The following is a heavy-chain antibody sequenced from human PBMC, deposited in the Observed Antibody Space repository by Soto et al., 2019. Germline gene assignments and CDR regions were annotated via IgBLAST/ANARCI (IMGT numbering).Heavy chain of an antibody. D-gene: IGHD2-15*01. V-gene: IGHV3-33*01. CDR3: AGGGGRHVVVAATFDY. CDR2: IWYDGSNK. CDR1: GFTFSSYG. J-gene: IGHJ4*02. Sequence: QVQLVESGGGVVQPGRSLRLSCAASGFTFSSYGMHWVRQAPGKGLEWVAVIWYDGSNKYYADSVKGRFTISRDNSKNTLYLQMNSLRAEDAAVYYCAGGGGRHVVVAATFDYWGQGTLVTVSS.